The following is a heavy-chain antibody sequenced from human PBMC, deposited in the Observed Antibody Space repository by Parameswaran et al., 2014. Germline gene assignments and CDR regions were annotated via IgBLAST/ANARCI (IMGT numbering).Heavy chain of an antibody. CDR2: IHYSGST. Sequence: PGKGLEWIGSIHYSGSTYYNPSLKSRVTISVDTSKNQFSLKLSSVTAADTAVYYCARHGGPGYYYYYGMDVWGQGTTVTVSS. V-gene: IGHV4-39*01. CDR3: ARHGGPGYYYYYGMDV. D-gene: IGHD3-16*01. J-gene: IGHJ6*02.